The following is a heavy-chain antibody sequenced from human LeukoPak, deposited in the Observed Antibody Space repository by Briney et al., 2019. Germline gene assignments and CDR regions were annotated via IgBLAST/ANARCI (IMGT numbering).Heavy chain of an antibody. CDR2: ISSSSSYI. CDR3: ARDGYGLIAVAGYYFDY. CDR1: GFTFSSYS. J-gene: IGHJ4*02. D-gene: IGHD6-19*01. V-gene: IGHV3-21*01. Sequence: GGTLRLSCAASGFTFSSYSMNWVRQAPGKGLEWVLSISSSSSYIYYADSVKGRFTISRDNAKNSLYLQMNSLRAEDTAVYYCARDGYGLIAVAGYYFDYWGQGTLVTVSS.